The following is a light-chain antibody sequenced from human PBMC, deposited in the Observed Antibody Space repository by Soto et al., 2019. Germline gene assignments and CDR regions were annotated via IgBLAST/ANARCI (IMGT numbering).Light chain of an antibody. V-gene: IGLV2-14*01. Sequence: QSALTQPASVSGSPGQSITISCTGTSSDVGGYNYVSWYQQHPGKAPKLMIYDVSNRPSGVSNRFSDSKSGNTASLTISGLQAEDEADYYCGSYTSCSTLLYVFETGNNVTVL. CDR1: SSDVGGYNY. J-gene: IGLJ1*01. CDR3: GSYTSCSTLLYV. CDR2: DVS.